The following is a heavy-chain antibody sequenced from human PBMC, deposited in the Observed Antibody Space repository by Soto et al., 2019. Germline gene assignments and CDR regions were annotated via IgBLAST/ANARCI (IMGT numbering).Heavy chain of an antibody. CDR3: AKDLSHCTSASCYFFDY. CDR1: GFAFSNYG. Sequence: GGSLRLSCGASGFAFSNYGMNWVRQAPGKGLQWVSYISSSGDKIYYADSVKGRFTISRDKAKDSLYLQMNSLRAEDTAVYYCAKDLSHCTSASCYFFDYRGQRSSVTVSS. J-gene: IGHJ4*02. V-gene: IGHV3-48*01. D-gene: IGHD2-2*01. CDR2: ISSSGDKI.